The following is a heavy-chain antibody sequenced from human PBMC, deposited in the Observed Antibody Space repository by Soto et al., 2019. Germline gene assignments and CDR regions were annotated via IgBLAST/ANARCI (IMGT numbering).Heavy chain of an antibody. CDR2: ISYDGSNK. CDR3: AKDLYSTTTGGYYYYGMDV. Sequence: ESGGGVVQPGRSLRLSCAASGFTFSSYGMHWVRQAPGKGLEWVAVISYDGSNKYYADSVKGRFTISRDNSKNTLYLQMNSLRAEDTAVYYCAKDLYSTTTGGYYYYGMDVWGQGTTVTVSS. CDR1: GFTFSSYG. D-gene: IGHD4-4*01. J-gene: IGHJ6*02. V-gene: IGHV3-30*18.